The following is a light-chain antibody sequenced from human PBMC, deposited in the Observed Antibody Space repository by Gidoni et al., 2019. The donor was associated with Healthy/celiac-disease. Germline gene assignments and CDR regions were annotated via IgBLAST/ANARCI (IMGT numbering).Light chain of an antibody. J-gene: IGKJ1*01. CDR1: QRVSSY. CDR2: DAS. V-gene: IGKV3-11*01. Sequence: EIVLTQSPAHLSLSPGERATLSCRASQRVSSYLAWYQQKPGQAHRLLIYDASNRATGIAARFSGSGSGTDFTLTISSLEPEDFAVYYCQQRSNWPTATFGQGTKVEIK. CDR3: QQRSNWPTAT.